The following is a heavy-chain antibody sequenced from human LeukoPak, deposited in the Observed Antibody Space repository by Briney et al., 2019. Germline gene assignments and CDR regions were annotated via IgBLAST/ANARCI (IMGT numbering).Heavy chain of an antibody. J-gene: IGHJ3*02. CDR2: INTDGSST. CDR1: GFTLSSYW. D-gene: IGHD1-26*01. Sequence: GGSLRLACSSSGFTLSSYWMLWVRQAPGKGLVWVSRINTDGSSTNYADSVKGRFTVSRDNAKNTLYLQMNSLRAEDTAVYYCARVIGWDEPFDIWGQGTMVTVSS. CDR3: ARVIGWDEPFDI. V-gene: IGHV3-74*01.